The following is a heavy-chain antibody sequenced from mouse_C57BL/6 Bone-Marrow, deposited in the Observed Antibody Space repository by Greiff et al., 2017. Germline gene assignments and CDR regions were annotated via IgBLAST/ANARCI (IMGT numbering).Heavy chain of an antibody. CDR2: IYPGDGDT. J-gene: IGHJ2*01. CDR1: GYAFSSYW. V-gene: IGHV1-80*01. CDR3: ARGRDYGGYYFDY. D-gene: IGHD2-4*01. Sequence: QVQLQQSGAELVKPGASVKISCKASGYAFSSYWMNWVKQRPGQGLEWIGQIYPGDGDTTYNGKFKGKATLTADTSSRTAYMQLSTLTSEDSAVYCWARGRDYGGYYFDYWGQGTTLTVSS.